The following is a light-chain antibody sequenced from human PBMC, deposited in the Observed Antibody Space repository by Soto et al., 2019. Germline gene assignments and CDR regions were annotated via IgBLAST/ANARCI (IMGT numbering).Light chain of an antibody. V-gene: IGLV1-40*01. CDR2: GNI. J-gene: IGLJ3*02. Sequence: QSVLTQPPSVSGAPGQRVTMSCTGGSSNIGAGYDVHWFQHLPGTAPKLLIYGNINRLSGVPDRFSGSKSGTSASLAITGLQAEDEADYYRQSYDSSLSAWVFGGGTKLTVL. CDR3: QSYDSSLSAWV. CDR1: SSNIGAGYD.